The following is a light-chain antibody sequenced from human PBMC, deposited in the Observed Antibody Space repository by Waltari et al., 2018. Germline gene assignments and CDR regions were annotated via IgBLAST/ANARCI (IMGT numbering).Light chain of an antibody. J-gene: IGKJ1*01. Sequence: EVVFTQSPGTLSLSPGERATLSCRASQSISKYLVWYHQRPGQAPRLLIYAASTRATGIPDRFSGSGFGTDFSLTISRLEPEDFAVYYCQNHERLPATFGQGTRVEIK. CDR2: AAS. CDR3: QNHERLPAT. CDR1: QSISKY. V-gene: IGKV3-20*01.